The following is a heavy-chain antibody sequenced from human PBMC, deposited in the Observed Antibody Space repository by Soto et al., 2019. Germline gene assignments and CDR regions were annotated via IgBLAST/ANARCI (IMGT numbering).Heavy chain of an antibody. CDR2: IIPIFGTA. Sequence: ASVKVSCKASGGTFSSYAISWVRQAPGQGLEWMGGIIPIFGTANYAQKFQGRVTITADESTGTAYMELSSLRSEDTAVYYCARDSSSSGSDWFDPWGQGTLVTVSS. CDR3: ARDSSSSGSDWFDP. D-gene: IGHD6-6*01. V-gene: IGHV1-69*13. CDR1: GGTFSSYA. J-gene: IGHJ5*02.